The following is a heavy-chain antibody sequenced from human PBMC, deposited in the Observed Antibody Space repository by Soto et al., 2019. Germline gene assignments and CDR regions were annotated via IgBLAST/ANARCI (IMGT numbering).Heavy chain of an antibody. CDR1: GFTISDHY. D-gene: IGHD4-17*01. V-gene: IGHV3-72*01. CDR2: TRNKANSYTT. CDR3: ARYDYGDVDY. Sequence: EVQLVESGGGLVQPGGSLRLSCAASGFTISDHYMDWVRQAPGKGLEWVGRTRNKANSYTTEYAASVKGRFTISRDDSKNSLYLPMNSLKTEDTGVYYCARYDYGDVDYWGQVTLGTVSS. J-gene: IGHJ4*02.